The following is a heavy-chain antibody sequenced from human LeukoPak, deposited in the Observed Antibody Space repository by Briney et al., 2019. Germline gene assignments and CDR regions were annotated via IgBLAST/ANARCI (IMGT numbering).Heavy chain of an antibody. D-gene: IGHD6-19*01. CDR1: GYTFTGYY. CDR3: ARDALISRIAVAGTGRWYDP. J-gene: IGHJ5*02. V-gene: IGHV1-2*02. Sequence: ASVKVSCKASGYTFTGYYMHWVRQAPGQGLEWMGWINPSSGSTNYAQKFQGRVTMTRDTSISTAYMELSRLRSDDTAVYYCARDALISRIAVAGTGRWYDPGGQGTLVTVSS. CDR2: INPSSGST.